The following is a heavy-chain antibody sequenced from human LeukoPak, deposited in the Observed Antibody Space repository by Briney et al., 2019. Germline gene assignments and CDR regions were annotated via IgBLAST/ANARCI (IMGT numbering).Heavy chain of an antibody. V-gene: IGHV4-39*01. D-gene: IGHD3-22*01. Sequence: PSETLSRTCTVSGGSIRSSSYYWGWIRQPPGKGLEWIGSNYYSGNTYYNPSLKSRVTISVDTSKNQFSLKLSSVTAADTAVYYCARGNDTSGHPLDYWAQGALVTVSS. CDR3: ARGNDTSGHPLDY. J-gene: IGHJ4*02. CDR1: GGSIRSSSYY. CDR2: NYYSGNT.